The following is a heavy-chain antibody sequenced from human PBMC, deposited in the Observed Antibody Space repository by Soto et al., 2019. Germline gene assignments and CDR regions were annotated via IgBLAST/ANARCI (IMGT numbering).Heavy chain of an antibody. CDR3: AKDSQDNYYYWGVDV. CDR1: GFTFSIYA. V-gene: IGHV3-23*01. Sequence: GGSLRLSCAASGFTFSIYAMTWVRQAPGKGLEWVSATSGSGGSTYYADSVKGRFTISRDNSKNTLYLQMNSLRAEDTAVYYCAKDSQDNYYYWGVDVWGQGTPVTVSS. CDR2: TSGSGGST. J-gene: IGHJ6*02.